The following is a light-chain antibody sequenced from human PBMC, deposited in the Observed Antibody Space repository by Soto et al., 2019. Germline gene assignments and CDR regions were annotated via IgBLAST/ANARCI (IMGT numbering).Light chain of an antibody. CDR3: TSYSRYRVLV. CDR1: SSDIGGYKY. Sequence: QSALTQPASVSGSLGQSITISCTGTSSDIGGYKYVSWYQQHPGKAPKLIIFEVSNRPSGVSDRFSGSNSCNTASLTISGLQAEDEADYYCTSYSRYRVLVFGGGTQLTVL. CDR2: EVS. V-gene: IGLV2-14*01. J-gene: IGLJ3*02.